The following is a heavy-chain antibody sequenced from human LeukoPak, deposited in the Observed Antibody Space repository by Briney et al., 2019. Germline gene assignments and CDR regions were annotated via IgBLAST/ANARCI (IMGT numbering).Heavy chain of an antibody. Sequence: GGSLRLSCAASGFTFSSYAMHWVRQASGKGLEWVAVISYDGSNKYYADSVKGRFTISRDNSKNTLYLQMNSLRAEDTAVYYCARVVGATKRGAYYFDYWGQGTLVTVSS. D-gene: IGHD1-26*01. CDR1: GFTFSSYA. J-gene: IGHJ4*02. V-gene: IGHV3-30-3*01. CDR3: ARVVGATKRGAYYFDY. CDR2: ISYDGSNK.